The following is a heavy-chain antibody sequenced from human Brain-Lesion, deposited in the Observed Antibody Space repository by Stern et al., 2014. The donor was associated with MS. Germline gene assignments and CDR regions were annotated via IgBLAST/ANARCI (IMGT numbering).Heavy chain of an antibody. D-gene: IGHD6-19*01. Sequence: EVQLVESGGGLVQPGGSLRLSCAASGFRFGTYAMSWGRQTPGKGLQWVSVMSGRGGAKDYADSVKGRFTISRDNSKNTLYLQMDSLRADDTAVYYCAKWPHHIAVAGTRYFQHWGQGPLVTVSS. CDR2: MSGRGGAK. J-gene: IGHJ1*01. CDR1: GFRFGTYA. V-gene: IGHV3-23*04. CDR3: AKWPHHIAVAGTRYFQH.